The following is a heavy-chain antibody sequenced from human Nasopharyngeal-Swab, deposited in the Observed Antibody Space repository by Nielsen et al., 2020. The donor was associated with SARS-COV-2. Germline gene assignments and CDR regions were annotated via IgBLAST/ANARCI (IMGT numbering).Heavy chain of an antibody. Sequence: VRQAPGKGLEWVAYVSRSSSRSYYADSVEGRFTISRDNAKNSLYLQMNSLRAEDTAAYYCARLQWLDTGIDAFDIWGQGTMVTVSS. V-gene: IGHV3-48*04. CDR3: ARLQWLDTGIDAFDI. D-gene: IGHD6-19*01. CDR2: VSRSSSRS. J-gene: IGHJ3*02.